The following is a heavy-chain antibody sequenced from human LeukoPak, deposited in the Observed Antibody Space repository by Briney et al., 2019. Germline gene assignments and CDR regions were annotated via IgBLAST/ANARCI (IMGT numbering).Heavy chain of an antibody. CDR3: AREGNVWSAGNFDY. CDR1: GYTFTGYY. CDR2: INPNSGGT. V-gene: IGHV1-2*02. D-gene: IGHD3-10*01. J-gene: IGHJ4*02. Sequence: ASVKVSCKASGYTFTGYYMHWVRQAPGQGLEWMGWINPNSGGTNYAQKLQGRVTMTTDTSTSTAYMELGSLRSDDTAVYYCAREGNVWSAGNFDYWGQGTLVTVSS.